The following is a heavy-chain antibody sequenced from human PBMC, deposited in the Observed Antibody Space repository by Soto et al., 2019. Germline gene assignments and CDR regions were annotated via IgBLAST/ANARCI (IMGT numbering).Heavy chain of an antibody. V-gene: IGHV3-30*18. Sequence: HVQLVESGGGVVQPGRSLRLSCGASGFTFSSYGMHWVRQAPGKGLEWVAVISYDGSNKYYADSVKGRFTISRDNSNNTLYLQMNSLRAEDTAVFYCANDGLTAMHPYYYYYGMDVCGQGTTVTVSS. CDR3: ANDGLTAMHPYYYYYGMDV. J-gene: IGHJ6*02. CDR1: GFTFSSYG. CDR2: ISYDGSNK. D-gene: IGHD5-18*01.